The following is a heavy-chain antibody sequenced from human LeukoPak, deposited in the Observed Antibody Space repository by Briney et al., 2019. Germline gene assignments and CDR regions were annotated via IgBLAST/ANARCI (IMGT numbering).Heavy chain of an antibody. CDR3: ARDRFPSGGYYYYYGMDV. V-gene: IGHV3-53*01. CDR1: GFTFSSYA. D-gene: IGHD2-15*01. J-gene: IGHJ6*02. CDR2: IYSGGST. Sequence: GGSLRLSCAASGFTFSSYAMSWVRQAPGKGLEWVSVIYSGGSTYYADSVKGRFTISRDNSKNTLYLQMNSLRAEDTAVYYCARDRFPSGGYYYYYGMDVWGQGTTVTVSS.